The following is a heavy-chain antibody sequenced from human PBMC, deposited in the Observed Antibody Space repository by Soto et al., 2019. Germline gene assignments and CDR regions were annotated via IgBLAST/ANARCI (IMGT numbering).Heavy chain of an antibody. CDR2: ISGSGGKT. V-gene: IGHV3-23*01. CDR3: AIRKVPADIGGALDY. J-gene: IGHJ4*02. Sequence: EVQLLESGGGLVQPGGSLRLSCAASAFTFSSYAMIWVRQAPGQGLEWVSFISGSGGKTFYADSVKGRFTISRDNSKHAPYLQTNTLTAADTAVYYCAIRKVPADIGGALDYWGQGTLVTVSS. D-gene: IGHD2-2*01. CDR1: AFTFSSYA.